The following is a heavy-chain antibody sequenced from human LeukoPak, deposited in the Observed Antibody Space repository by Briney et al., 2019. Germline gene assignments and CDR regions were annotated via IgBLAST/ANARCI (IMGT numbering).Heavy chain of an antibody. CDR2: ISWNSGSI. Sequence: PGRSLRLSCAASGFTFDDYAMHWVRQAPGKGLEWVSGISWNSGSIGYADSVKGRFTISRDNAKNSLYLQMNSLRAEDTAVYYCAKANDYGDRSYFDYWGQGTLVTVSS. CDR1: GFTFDDYA. D-gene: IGHD4-17*01. V-gene: IGHV3-9*01. J-gene: IGHJ4*02. CDR3: AKANDYGDRSYFDY.